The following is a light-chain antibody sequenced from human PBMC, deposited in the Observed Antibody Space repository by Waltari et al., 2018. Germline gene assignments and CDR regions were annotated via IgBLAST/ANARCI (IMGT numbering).Light chain of an antibody. CDR3: MQALQTSIT. J-gene: IGKJ5*01. Sequence: EIVLTQSPLSLPVTLGEPASTSCTSSQSLLHSNGYHYLDWYVQRPGLPPRLLIYFVSYRASGVPDRFSGSGSVTDFTLKISKVEAEDVGVYYCMQALQTSITFGQGTRLEIK. V-gene: IGKV2-28*01. CDR2: FVS. CDR1: QSLLHSNGYHY.